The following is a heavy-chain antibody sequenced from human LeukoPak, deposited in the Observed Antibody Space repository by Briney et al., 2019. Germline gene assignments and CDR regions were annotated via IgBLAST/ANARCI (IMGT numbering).Heavy chain of an antibody. D-gene: IGHD2-15*01. CDR2: INPNSGGT. CDR1: GYTFTGYY. J-gene: IGHJ5*02. V-gene: IGHV1-2*02. Sequence: GASVKVSCKASGYTFTGYYMHWVRQAPGQGLEWMGWINPNSGGTNYAQKFQGRVTMTRDTSISTAYMELSRLRSDDTAVYYCARVFVVVAAEVASVNWFDPWGQGTPVTVSS. CDR3: ARVFVVVAAEVASVNWFDP.